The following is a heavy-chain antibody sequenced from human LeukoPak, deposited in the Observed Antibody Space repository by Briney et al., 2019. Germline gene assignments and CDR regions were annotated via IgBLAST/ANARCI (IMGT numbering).Heavy chain of an antibody. CDR2: ISGSGGNT. CDR3: AKLVTHFDY. V-gene: IGHV3-23*01. J-gene: IGHJ4*02. D-gene: IGHD4-23*01. Sequence: PGGSLRLSCAASGFTFSSYAMSWVCQAPGKGLEWVSSISGSGGNTYYADSVKGRFTISRDNSKNTLYMQMNSLRAEDTAVYYCAKLVTHFDYWGQGTLVTVSS. CDR1: GFTFSSYA.